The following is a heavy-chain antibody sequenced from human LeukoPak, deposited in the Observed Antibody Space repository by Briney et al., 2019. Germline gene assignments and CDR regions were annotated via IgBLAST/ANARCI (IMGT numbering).Heavy chain of an antibody. D-gene: IGHD4-17*01. CDR1: GVSISSYY. Sequence: PSETLSLTCTVSGVSISSYYWSWIRQPPGKGLEWIGYIYYSGSTNYNPSLKSRVTISVDTSKNQFSLKLSSVTAADTAVYYCARGTYYGVPTKGAFDIWGQGTMVTVSS. V-gene: IGHV4-59*01. CDR2: IYYSGST. J-gene: IGHJ3*02. CDR3: ARGTYYGVPTKGAFDI.